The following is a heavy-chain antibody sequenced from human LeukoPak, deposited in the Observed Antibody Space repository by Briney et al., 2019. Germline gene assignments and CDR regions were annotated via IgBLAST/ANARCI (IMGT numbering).Heavy chain of an antibody. CDR1: VLTFSSYR. D-gene: IGHD6-13*01. CDR2: ISSSGSYI. J-gene: IGHJ2*01. V-gene: IGHV3-21*01. Sequence: GGPERLFCAAWVLTFSSYRMNGLPQSRGRALEGVSSISSSGSYIYYADSVKGRFTISGDNAKNSLYLQMNSLRAEDTAVYYGASGGSSWYAGWYFDLWGRGTLVTVSS. CDR3: ASGGSSWYAGWYFDL.